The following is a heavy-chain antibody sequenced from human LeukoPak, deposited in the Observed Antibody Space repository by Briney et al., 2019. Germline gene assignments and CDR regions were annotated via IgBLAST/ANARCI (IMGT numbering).Heavy chain of an antibody. CDR2: INHSGST. CDR1: GGSFSGYY. V-gene: IGHV4-34*01. D-gene: IGHD1-7*01. J-gene: IGHJ4*02. Sequence: PSETLSLTCAVYGGSFSGYYWSWIRQPPGKGLEWIGEINHSGSTNYNPSLKSRVTISVDTSKNQFSLKLSSVTAADTAVYYCARLTGTTLRLGYFDYWGQGTLVTVSS. CDR3: ARLTGTTLRLGYFDY.